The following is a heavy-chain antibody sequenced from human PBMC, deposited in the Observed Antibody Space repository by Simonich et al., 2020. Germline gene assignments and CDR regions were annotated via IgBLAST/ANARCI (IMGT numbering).Heavy chain of an antibody. V-gene: IGHV1-2*06. D-gene: IGHD2-15*01. Sequence: QVQLVKSGAEVKKPGASGKVSCKASGYTFTGSYMHWVGQAPGQGLEWMGRSKPTSGGTNYAQKFQCRVTMTRDTSISPAYLELSRLRSDDTAVYYCARDGGNCSGGSCYWYFDLWGRGTLVTVSS. J-gene: IGHJ2*01. CDR1: GYTFTGSY. CDR3: ARDGGNCSGGSCYWYFDL. CDR2: SKPTSGGT.